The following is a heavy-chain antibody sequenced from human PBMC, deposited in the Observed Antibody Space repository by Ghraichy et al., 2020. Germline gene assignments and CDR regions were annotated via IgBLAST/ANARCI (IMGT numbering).Heavy chain of an antibody. J-gene: IGHJ5*02. Sequence: GGSLRLSCAASGFTFSSYAMSWVRQAPGKALEWVSAISGSGGSTYYADSVKGRFTISRDNSKNTLYLQMNSLRAEDTAVYYCANLQAPVITMVRGVITNWFDPWGQGTLVTVSS. CDR1: GFTFSSYA. CDR3: ANLQAPVITMVRGVITNWFDP. CDR2: ISGSGGST. D-gene: IGHD3-10*01. V-gene: IGHV3-23*01.